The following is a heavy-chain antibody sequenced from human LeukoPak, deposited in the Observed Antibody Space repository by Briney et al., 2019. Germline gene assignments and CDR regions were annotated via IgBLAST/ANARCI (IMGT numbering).Heavy chain of an antibody. Sequence: GGSLRLSCAASGFTFSAYWMHWVRHAPEKGLVWVSRIDSDGSSTNYADSVKGRFTISRDNAKNTLYLQMNSLRAEDTAVYYCARNHGLLDYWGQGTLVTVSS. CDR1: GFTFSAYW. J-gene: IGHJ4*02. CDR3: ARNHGLLDY. D-gene: IGHD1-14*01. CDR2: IDSDGSST. V-gene: IGHV3-74*01.